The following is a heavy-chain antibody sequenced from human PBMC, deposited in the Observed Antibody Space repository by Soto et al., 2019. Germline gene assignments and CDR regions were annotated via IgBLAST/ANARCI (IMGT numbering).Heavy chain of an antibody. D-gene: IGHD5-18*01. CDR3: ARDQHLGAIQLHAFDI. J-gene: IGHJ3*02. Sequence: GALVKVSCKASGGTFSSYAISWVRQAPGQGLEWMGGIIPIFGTANYAQKFQGRVTITADESTSTAYMELSSLRSEDTAVYYCARDQHLGAIQLHAFDIWGQGTMVTVSS. V-gene: IGHV1-69*13. CDR2: IIPIFGTA. CDR1: GGTFSSYA.